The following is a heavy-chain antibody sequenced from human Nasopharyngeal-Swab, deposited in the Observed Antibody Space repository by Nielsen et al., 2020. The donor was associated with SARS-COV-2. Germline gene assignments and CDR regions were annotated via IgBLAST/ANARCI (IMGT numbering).Heavy chain of an antibody. CDR2: ISYDGSNK. CDR3: ARALGGSYYYGMDV. J-gene: IGHJ6*02. CDR1: GFTFSSYA. D-gene: IGHD1-26*01. Sequence: GESLKISCAASGFTFSSYAMHWVRQAPGKGLEWVAVISYDGSNKYYADSVKGRFTISRDNSKNTLYLQMNSLRAEDTAVYYYARALGGSYYYGMDVWGQGTTVTVSS. V-gene: IGHV3-30*04.